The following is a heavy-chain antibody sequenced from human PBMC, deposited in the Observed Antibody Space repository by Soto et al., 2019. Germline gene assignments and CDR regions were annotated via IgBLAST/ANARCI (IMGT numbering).Heavy chain of an antibody. J-gene: IGHJ4*02. CDR3: ARRIAVASEFDY. CDR1: GGSISSYY. CDR2: IYYSGST. Sequence: PSETLSLTCTVSGGSISSYYWSWIRQPPGKGLEWIGYIYYSGSTYYNPSLKSRVTISVDTSKNQFSLKLSSVTAADTAVYYCARRIAVASEFDYWGQGTLVTVSS. D-gene: IGHD6-19*01. V-gene: IGHV4-59*08.